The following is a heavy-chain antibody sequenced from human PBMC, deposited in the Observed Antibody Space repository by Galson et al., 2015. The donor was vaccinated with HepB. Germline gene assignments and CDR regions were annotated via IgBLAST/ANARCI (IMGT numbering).Heavy chain of an antibody. V-gene: IGHV1-69*13. CDR3: AREWVRGGGVVAAAAGVLWRFDP. J-gene: IGHJ5*02. CDR2: IIPLFGKV. D-gene: IGHD2-15*01. CDR1: GYTFTSYY. Sequence: SVKVSCKASGYTFTSYYMHWVRQARGQGLEWVGGIIPLFGKVNYAEKFQGRVTLTADESTTTAYMELNSLASEDTAVYYCAREWVRGGGVVAAAAGVLWRFDPWGQGALVTVSS.